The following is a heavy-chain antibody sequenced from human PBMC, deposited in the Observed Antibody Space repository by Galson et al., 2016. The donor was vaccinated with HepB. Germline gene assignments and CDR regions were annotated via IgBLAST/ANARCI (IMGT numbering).Heavy chain of an antibody. J-gene: IGHJ4*02. Sequence: ETLSLTCSVSGASISNSSSSYWGWIRQPPGKGLEWIASISYSGSTTYYNPSLESRVAISIDTSKNQFSLKLNSVTAADTAVYYCARVPASTRFDYWGQGTLVTVSS. CDR3: ARVPASTRFDY. V-gene: IGHV4-39*07. D-gene: IGHD3-3*02. CDR2: ISYSGST. CDR1: GASISNSSSSY.